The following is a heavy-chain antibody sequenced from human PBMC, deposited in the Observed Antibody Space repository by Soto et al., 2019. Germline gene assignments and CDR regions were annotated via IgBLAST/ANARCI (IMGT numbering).Heavy chain of an antibody. CDR1: GGSISSGGYS. D-gene: IGHD2-2*01. Sequence: QLQLQESGSGLVKPSQTLSLTCAVSGGSISSGGYSWSWIRQPPGKGLEWIGYIYHSGSTYYNPSLKSRAPISVDRSKNQFSLKLSSVTAADTAVYYCARGGLYCSSTSCYQGAFDIWGQGTMVTVSS. CDR3: ARGGLYCSSTSCYQGAFDI. CDR2: IYHSGST. J-gene: IGHJ3*02. V-gene: IGHV4-30-2*01.